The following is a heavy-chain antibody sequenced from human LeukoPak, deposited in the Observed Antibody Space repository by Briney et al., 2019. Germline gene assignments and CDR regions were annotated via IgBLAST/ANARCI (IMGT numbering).Heavy chain of an antibody. Sequence: GGSLRLSCAASGFTFSSYEMNWVRQAPGKGLEWVSYISSSSSTIYYADSVKGRFTISRDNAKNSLYLQMNSLRAEDTAVYYCARDRSIAAAGTYMDVWGKGTTVTVSS. V-gene: IGHV3-48*01. CDR2: ISSSSSTI. CDR3: ARDRSIAAAGTYMDV. J-gene: IGHJ6*03. D-gene: IGHD6-13*01. CDR1: GFTFSSYE.